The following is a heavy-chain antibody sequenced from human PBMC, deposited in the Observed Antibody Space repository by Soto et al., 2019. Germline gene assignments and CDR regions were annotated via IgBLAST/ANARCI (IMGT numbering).Heavy chain of an antibody. Sequence: SVKVSCKASGCTFSSYAISWVRQAPGQGLEWMGGIVPIFGTANYAQKFQGRVTITADESTSTAYMELSSLRSEDTAVYYCARGPSRSSWLIPSYYYYGMDVWGQGTTVTVS. CDR2: IVPIFGTA. CDR1: GCTFSSYA. D-gene: IGHD6-13*01. V-gene: IGHV1-69*13. J-gene: IGHJ6*02. CDR3: ARGPSRSSWLIPSYYYYGMDV.